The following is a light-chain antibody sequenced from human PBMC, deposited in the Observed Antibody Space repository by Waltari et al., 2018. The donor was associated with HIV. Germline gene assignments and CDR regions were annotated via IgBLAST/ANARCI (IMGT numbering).Light chain of an antibody. CDR1: SSDVRGYNY. J-gene: IGLJ2*01. CDR2: DVN. Sequence: HSALTQPASVSGSPGQSITIPCTGTSSDVRGYNYASWYRLHPGEVPKLMIFDVNNRPSGVSNRFSGSKSGNTASLTISGLQVEDEADYYCSSYTSSSIVIFGGGTKVTVL. V-gene: IGLV2-14*03. CDR3: SSYTSSSIVI.